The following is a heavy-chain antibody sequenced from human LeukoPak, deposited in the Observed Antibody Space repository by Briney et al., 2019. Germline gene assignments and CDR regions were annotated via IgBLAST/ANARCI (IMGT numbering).Heavy chain of an antibody. D-gene: IGHD2-2*01. V-gene: IGHV4-38-2*01. Sequence: SETLSLTCAVSGYSISSGYYWGWIRQPPGKGLEWIGSIYHSGSTYYNPSLKSRVTISVDTPKNQCSLKLSSVTAADTAVYYCARGYCSSTSCYPEGWFDPWGQGTLVTVSS. J-gene: IGHJ5*02. CDR3: ARGYCSSTSCYPEGWFDP. CDR1: GYSISSGYY. CDR2: IYHSGST.